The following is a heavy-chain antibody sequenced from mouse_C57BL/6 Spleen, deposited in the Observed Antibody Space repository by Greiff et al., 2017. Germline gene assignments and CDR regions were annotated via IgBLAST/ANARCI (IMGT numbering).Heavy chain of an antibody. Sequence: VQLQQSGAELVRPGASVKLSCTASGFNIKDDYMHWVKQRPEQGLEWIGWIDPENGDTEYASKFQGKATITADTSSNTAYLQLSSLTSEDTAVYYCTTTFNWDYWGQGTTLTVSS. J-gene: IGHJ2*01. CDR3: TTTFNWDY. CDR1: GFNIKDDY. V-gene: IGHV14-4*01. CDR2: IDPENGDT. D-gene: IGHD4-1*01.